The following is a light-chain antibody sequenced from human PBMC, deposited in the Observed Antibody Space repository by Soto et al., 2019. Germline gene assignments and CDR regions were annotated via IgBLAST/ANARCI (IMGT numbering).Light chain of an antibody. CDR1: QDIRNY. Sequence: DIQMAQSPSSLSASVGCRFSITWQASQDIRNYLNSYHQKPGKDPKLLIYDASNLETGVPSRFSGSGSGTDFTFTISSLQPEDIATYYCQQYDNLPLTFGGGTKVDI. V-gene: IGKV1-33*01. CDR2: DAS. CDR3: QQYDNLPLT. J-gene: IGKJ4*01.